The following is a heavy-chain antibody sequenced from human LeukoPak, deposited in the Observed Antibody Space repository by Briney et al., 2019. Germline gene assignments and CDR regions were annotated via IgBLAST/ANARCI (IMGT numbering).Heavy chain of an antibody. CDR1: GYRFNNYW. V-gene: IGHV5-51*01. D-gene: IGHD5-24*01. J-gene: IGHJ6*03. CDR3: ARHTDGGVYCYYYMDV. CDR2: IYPGDSDT. Sequence: GESLKISCKGSGYRFNNYWIGWVRQMPGKGLEWMGIIYPGDSDTRYSPSFQGQVTISADKSISTAYLQWSSLKASDTAMYYCARHTDGGVYCYYYMDVWGTGTTVTVSS.